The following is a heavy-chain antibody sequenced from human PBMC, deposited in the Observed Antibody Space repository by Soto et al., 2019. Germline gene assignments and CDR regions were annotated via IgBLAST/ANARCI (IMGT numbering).Heavy chain of an antibody. Sequence: PGGSLRLSCAASGFTFSSYSMNWVRQAPGKGLEWVSYISSSSSTIYYADSVKGRFTISRDNAKNSLYLQMNSLRAEDTAVYYCARDNGDYVYYYYYMDVWGKGTTVTVSS. V-gene: IGHV3-48*01. D-gene: IGHD4-17*01. CDR1: GFTFSSYS. CDR2: ISSSSSTI. J-gene: IGHJ6*03. CDR3: ARDNGDYVYYYYYMDV.